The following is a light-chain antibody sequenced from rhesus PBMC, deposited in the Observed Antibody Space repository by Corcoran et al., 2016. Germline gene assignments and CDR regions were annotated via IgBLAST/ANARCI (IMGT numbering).Light chain of an antibody. CDR2: EAS. Sequence: DIQMTQSPSSLSASVGDRVTITCRASQGITTDLAWYQQKLGETPKLLVYEASSLQSGIPSRFSGSGSGTEFTLTISSLQPEDFATYYCQHYYSTPLTFGGGTKVEIK. V-gene: IGKV1-25*01. CDR1: QGITTD. J-gene: IGKJ4*01. CDR3: QHYYSTPLT.